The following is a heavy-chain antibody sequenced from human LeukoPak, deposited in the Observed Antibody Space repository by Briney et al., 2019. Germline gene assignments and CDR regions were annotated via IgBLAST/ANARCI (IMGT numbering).Heavy chain of an antibody. CDR1: GGSFSGYY. Sequence: SETLSLTCAAYGGSFSGYYWSWIRQPPGKGLEWIGEINHSGSTNYNPSLKSRVTISVDTSKNQFSLKLSSVTAADTAVYYCARLRYFDWLLYALDYWGQGTLVTVSS. CDR2: INHSGST. J-gene: IGHJ4*02. V-gene: IGHV4-34*01. D-gene: IGHD3-9*01. CDR3: ARLRYFDWLLYALDY.